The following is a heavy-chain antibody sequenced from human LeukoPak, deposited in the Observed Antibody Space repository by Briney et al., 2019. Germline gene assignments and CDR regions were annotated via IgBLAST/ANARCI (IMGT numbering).Heavy chain of an antibody. D-gene: IGHD6-13*01. V-gene: IGHV3-64*01. Sequence: GGSLRLSCAASGFTFSSYAMHWVRQAPGKGLEYVSSISSNGGSTNYANSVKGRFTISRDNSKNTLYLQMGSLRVEDMAVYYCARLKAAAGSDYWGQGTLVTVYS. J-gene: IGHJ4*02. CDR1: GFTFSSYA. CDR2: ISSNGGST. CDR3: ARLKAAAGSDY.